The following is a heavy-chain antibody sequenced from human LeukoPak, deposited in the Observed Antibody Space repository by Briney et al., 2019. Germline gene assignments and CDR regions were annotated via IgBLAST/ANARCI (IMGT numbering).Heavy chain of an antibody. Sequence: SETLSLTCAVSGAFITNSHWWSWARQPPGKGLEWIGEIYHSGTTNYNPSLKSRVTMSVDKSKNQFSLKLSSVTAADTAVYYCASYFYGEYGSYYFDYWGQGTLVTVSS. V-gene: IGHV4-4*02. CDR3: ASYFYGEYGSYYFDY. CDR1: GAFITNSHW. D-gene: IGHD4-17*01. CDR2: IYHSGTT. J-gene: IGHJ4*02.